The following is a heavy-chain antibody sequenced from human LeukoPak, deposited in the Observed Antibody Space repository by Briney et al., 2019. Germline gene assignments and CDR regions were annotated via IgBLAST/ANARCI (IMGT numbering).Heavy chain of an antibody. J-gene: IGHJ5*02. CDR3: ARDRIMVRAPSDWFDP. D-gene: IGHD3-10*01. CDR2: IYHSGSA. Sequence: SGTLSLTCAVSGGSISTSNWWSWVRQPPGKGLEWIGKIYHSGSANYNPSLKSRVTISVDKSKNQFSLKLTSVTAADTAVYYCARDRIMVRAPSDWFDPWGQGTLVTVSS. V-gene: IGHV4-4*02. CDR1: GGSISTSNW.